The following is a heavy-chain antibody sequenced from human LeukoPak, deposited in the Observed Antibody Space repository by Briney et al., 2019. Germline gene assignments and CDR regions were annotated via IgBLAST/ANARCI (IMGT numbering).Heavy chain of an antibody. J-gene: IGHJ4*02. D-gene: IGHD3-10*01. CDR3: ARVLHGSGTYYDY. CDR1: GGSISSSNW. V-gene: IGHV4-4*02. CDR2: IYHSGGT. Sequence: SSETLSLTCTVSGGSISSSNWWSWVRQPPGKRLEWIAEIYHSGGTNYNPSLKSRVTISVDKSKNQFSLKLNSVTAADTAVYYCARVLHGSGTYYDYWGQGTLVTVSS.